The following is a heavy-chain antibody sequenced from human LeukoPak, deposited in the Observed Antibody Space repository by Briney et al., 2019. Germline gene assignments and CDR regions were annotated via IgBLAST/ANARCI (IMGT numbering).Heavy chain of an antibody. D-gene: IGHD4-23*01. J-gene: IGHJ4*02. Sequence: PGGSLRLSCAASGFTFSNYGMHWVRQAPGKGLEWVAVIWYDGSEKYYADSVKGRFTISRDNAKNTLYLQMNSLSIEDTAVYYCASGYSSDYGGNVYWGRGTLVTVSS. CDR1: GFTFSNYG. CDR3: ASGYSSDYGGNVY. CDR2: IWYDGSEK. V-gene: IGHV3-33*03.